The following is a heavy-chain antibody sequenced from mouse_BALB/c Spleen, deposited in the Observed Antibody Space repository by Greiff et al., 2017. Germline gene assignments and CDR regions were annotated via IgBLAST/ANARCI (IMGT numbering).Heavy chain of an antibody. V-gene: IGHV5-12-1*01. J-gene: IGHJ4*01. D-gene: IGHD4-1*01. CDR1: GFAFSSYD. CDR3: ARQEKLGRGYYAMDY. CDR2: ISSGGGST. Sequence: EVQLVESGGGLVKPGGSLKLSCAASGFAFSSYDMSWVRQTPEKRLEWVAYISSGGGSTYYPDTVKGRFTISRDNAKNTLYLQMSSLKSEDTAMYYCARQEKLGRGYYAMDYWGQGTSVTVSS.